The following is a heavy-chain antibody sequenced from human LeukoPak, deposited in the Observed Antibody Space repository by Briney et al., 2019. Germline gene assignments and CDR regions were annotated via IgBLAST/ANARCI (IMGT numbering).Heavy chain of an antibody. CDR2: IYYSGST. Sequence: SETLSLTCTVSGGSISSYYWSWIRQPPGKGLEWIGYIYYSGSTNYNPSLKSRVTISVDTSKNQFSLKLGSVTAADTAVYYCARHWPSYYGMDVWGQGTTVTVSS. J-gene: IGHJ6*02. CDR3: ARHWPSYYGMDV. CDR1: GGSISSYY. V-gene: IGHV4-59*08.